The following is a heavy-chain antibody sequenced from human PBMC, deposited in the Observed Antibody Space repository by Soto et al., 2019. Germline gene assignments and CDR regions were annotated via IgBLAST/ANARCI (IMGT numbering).Heavy chain of an antibody. J-gene: IGHJ5*02. V-gene: IGHV1-24*01. CDR1: GYTLTELS. CDR2: FDPEDGET. Sequence: GASVKVSCKVSGYTLTELSMHWVRQAPGKGLEWMGGFDPEDGETIYAQKFQGRVTMTEDTSTDTAYMELSSLRSEDTAVYYCATVIPPLRFLEWLLYKSGTDWFDPWGQGTLVTVSS. D-gene: IGHD3-3*01. CDR3: ATVIPPLRFLEWLLYKSGTDWFDP.